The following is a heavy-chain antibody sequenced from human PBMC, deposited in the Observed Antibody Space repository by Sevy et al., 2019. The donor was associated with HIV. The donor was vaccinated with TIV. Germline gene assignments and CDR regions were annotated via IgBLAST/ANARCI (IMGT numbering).Heavy chain of an antibody. D-gene: IGHD3-16*01. J-gene: IGHJ4*02. V-gene: IGHV3-23*01. CDR3: AKWQLGGFY. CDR2: ISAGGGST. CDR1: GFTFISYA. Sequence: GGSLRLSCAASGFTFISYAMSWVRQAPGKGLEWVSSISAGGGSTYYADSVKGRFTISRDNSKNTLDLQMNRLRAEDTALYYCAKWQLGGFYWGQGTLVTVSS.